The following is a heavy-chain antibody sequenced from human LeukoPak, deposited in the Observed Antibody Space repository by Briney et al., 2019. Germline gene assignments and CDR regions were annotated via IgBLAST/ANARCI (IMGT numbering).Heavy chain of an antibody. CDR2: INSDGSTT. D-gene: IGHD6-13*01. Sequence: GGSLRLSCAASGFTFSNYWMHWVRHAPGKGLVWVSRINSDGSTTTYADSVKGRFTISRDNAKNRLYLQMNSLRAEDTAVYYCARGYSWYSVDYWGQGTLVTVSS. CDR3: ARGYSWYSVDY. J-gene: IGHJ4*02. CDR1: GFTFSNYW. V-gene: IGHV3-74*01.